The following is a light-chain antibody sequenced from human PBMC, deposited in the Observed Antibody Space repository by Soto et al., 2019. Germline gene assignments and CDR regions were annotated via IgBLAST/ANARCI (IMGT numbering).Light chain of an antibody. CDR3: QQYSNWPPWT. CDR2: GAS. J-gene: IGKJ1*01. V-gene: IGKV3-15*01. CDR1: QSVSSN. Sequence: ETVMTQSPVTLSVSPGERATLSCRASQSVSSNLAWYQQKPGQPPRLLIYGASTRATGIPARFSGSGSGTEFILTISSLQSEDFAVYYCQQYSNWPPWTFGQGTKVDIK.